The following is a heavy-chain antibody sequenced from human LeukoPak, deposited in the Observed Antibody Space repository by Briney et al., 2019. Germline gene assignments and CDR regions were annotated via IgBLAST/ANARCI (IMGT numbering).Heavy chain of an antibody. CDR3: AREQAAAAGTHRYYFYYGIDV. V-gene: IGHV3-7*05. J-gene: IGHJ6*02. Sequence: VGSLTLSRAASGFTFSRYWMTWVRQAPGKGLEWVANIKQDGSEKYYADSVKGRFTISRDNAKNSLNLQMNSLRAEDTAVYYCAREQAAAAGTHRYYFYYGIDVWGQGTTVADSS. CDR2: IKQDGSEK. D-gene: IGHD6-13*01. CDR1: GFTFSRYW.